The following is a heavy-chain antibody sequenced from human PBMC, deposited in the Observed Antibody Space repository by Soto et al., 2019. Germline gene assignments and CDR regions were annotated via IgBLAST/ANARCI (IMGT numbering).Heavy chain of an antibody. CDR3: ARIYSKIVVVPAAINYYYYGMDV. J-gene: IGHJ6*02. CDR1: GGTFSSYA. V-gene: IGHV1-69*13. Sequence: SVKVSCKASGGTFSSYAISWVRQAPGQGLEWMGGIIPIFGTANYAQKFQGRVTITADESTSTAYMELSSLRSEDTAVYYCARIYSKIVVVPAAINYYYYGMDVWGQGTTVTVSS. D-gene: IGHD2-2*02. CDR2: IIPIFGTA.